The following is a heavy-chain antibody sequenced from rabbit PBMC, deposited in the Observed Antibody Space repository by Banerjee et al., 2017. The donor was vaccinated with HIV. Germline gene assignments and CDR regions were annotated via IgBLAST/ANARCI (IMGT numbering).Heavy chain of an antibody. V-gene: IGHV1S45*01. CDR1: GFSFSSSYW. J-gene: IGHJ4*01. D-gene: IGHD6-1*01. Sequence: QEQLKETGGDLVKPGGTLTLTCTASGFSFSSSYWICWVRQAPGKGLEWIACIYAGSRGSTYYASWAKGRFTISKTSSTTVTLQMTSLTDADTATYFCGRDRGVGYDLNLWGPGTLVTVS. CDR2: IYAGSRGST. CDR3: GRDRGVGYDLNL.